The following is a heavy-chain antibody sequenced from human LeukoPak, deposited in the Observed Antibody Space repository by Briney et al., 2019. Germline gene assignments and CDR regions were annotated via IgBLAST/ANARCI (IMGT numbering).Heavy chain of an antibody. CDR1: GFTFSIFA. Sequence: GGSLRLSCAASGFTFSIFAMTWVRQAPGKELEWVSSISGSSGVTYYADSVKGRFTISRDNSKNTLFLQMNSLRAEDTAVYSCAKDTGSGRIFFDYWGLGTLVTVSS. CDR2: ISGSSGVT. D-gene: IGHD1-1*01. J-gene: IGHJ4*02. V-gene: IGHV3-23*01. CDR3: AKDTGSGRIFFDY.